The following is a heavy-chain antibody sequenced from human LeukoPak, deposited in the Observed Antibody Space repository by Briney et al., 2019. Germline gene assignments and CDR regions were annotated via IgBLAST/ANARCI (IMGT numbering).Heavy chain of an antibody. J-gene: IGHJ4*02. CDR3: ARDPVGSGDCYYDY. D-gene: IGHD2-21*02. Sequence: GGSLRLSCAASGFTFSSYGMHWVRQAPGKGLEWVAVISYDGSNKYYADSVKGRFTISRDNSKNTLYLQMNSLRAEDTAVYYCARDPVGSGDCYYDYWGQGTLVTVSS. V-gene: IGHV3-30*03. CDR2: ISYDGSNK. CDR1: GFTFSSYG.